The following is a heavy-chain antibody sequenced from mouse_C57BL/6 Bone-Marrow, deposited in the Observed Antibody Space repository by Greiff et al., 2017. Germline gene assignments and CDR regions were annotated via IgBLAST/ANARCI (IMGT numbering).Heavy chain of an antibody. CDR2: INPSSGYT. V-gene: IGHV1-7*01. J-gene: IGHJ4*01. CDR3: ARDGRAMDY. CDR1: GYTFTSYW. Sequence: QVQLQQPGAELVRPGSSVKLSCKASGYTFTSYWMHWVKQRPGQGLEWIGYINPSSGYTKYNQKFKDKATLTADKSSSTAYMQLSSLTYEDSAVYYCARDGRAMDYWGQGTSVTVSS.